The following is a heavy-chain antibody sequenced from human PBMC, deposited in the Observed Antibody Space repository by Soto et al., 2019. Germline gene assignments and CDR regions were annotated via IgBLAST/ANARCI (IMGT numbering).Heavy chain of an antibody. V-gene: IGHV1-69*13. CDR2: IIPIFGTA. CDR1: GGTFSSHA. D-gene: IGHD3-22*01. CDR3: ARSPRSYYDSSGYLDY. J-gene: IGHJ4*02. Sequence: SVKVSCKASGGTFSSHAISWVRQAPGQGLEWMGGIIPIFGTANYAQKFQGRVTITADESTSTAYMELSSLRSEDTAVYYCARSPRSYYDSSGYLDYWGQGTLVTVSS.